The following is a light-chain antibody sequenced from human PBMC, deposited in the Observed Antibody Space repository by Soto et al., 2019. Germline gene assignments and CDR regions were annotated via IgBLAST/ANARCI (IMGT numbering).Light chain of an antibody. CDR2: DSS. CDR3: QQYNNWPLT. V-gene: IGKV3D-20*02. J-gene: IGKJ4*01. Sequence: EIVVTQSPASLSLSPGERATLSCRASQSLSSNFLAWYQQKPGQPPRLLIYDSSTRATGFPDRFSGSGSGTDFTLTIIRLEPEDFAVYYCQQYNNWPLTFGAGTKVDIK. CDR1: QSLSSNF.